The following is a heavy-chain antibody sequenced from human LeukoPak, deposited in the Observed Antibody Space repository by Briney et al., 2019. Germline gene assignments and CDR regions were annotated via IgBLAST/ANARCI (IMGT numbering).Heavy chain of an antibody. CDR3: ARDLGGGNWFDP. J-gene: IGHJ5*02. Sequence: PSETLSLTCTVSGGSLSSSSNYWGWIRQPPGKGLGWIGSIFYSGSTHYNPSLKSRVTISVDTSKNQFSLKLSSVTAADTAVYYCARDLGGGNWFDPWGQGTLVTVSS. V-gene: IGHV4-39*07. CDR2: IFYSGST. D-gene: IGHD3-16*01. CDR1: GGSLSSSSNY.